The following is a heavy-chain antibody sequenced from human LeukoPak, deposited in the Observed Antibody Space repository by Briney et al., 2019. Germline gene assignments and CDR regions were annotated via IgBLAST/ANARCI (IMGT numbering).Heavy chain of an antibody. J-gene: IGHJ3*02. Sequence: SETLSLTCTVSGGSISSSSYYWGWIRQPPGKGLEWIGSIYYSGSTYYKPSLKSRVPISVDTSKNLFSLKLSSVTAADPAVYYCARDAQDYYDSSPDAFDIWGQGTMVTVSS. CDR1: GGSISSSSYY. D-gene: IGHD3-22*01. CDR3: ARDAQDYYDSSPDAFDI. V-gene: IGHV4-39*02. CDR2: IYYSGST.